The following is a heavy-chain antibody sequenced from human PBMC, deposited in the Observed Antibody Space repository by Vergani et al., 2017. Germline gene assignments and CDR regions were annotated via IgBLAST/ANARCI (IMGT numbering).Heavy chain of an antibody. D-gene: IGHD2-8*01. CDR2: ISGSGGGT. Sequence: EVQLLESGGGLVQPGGSLRLSCAASGFTFSSYAMGWVRQAPGKGLEWVSSISGSGGGTYYADSVKGRFTISRENSKNTLYLQMNSLRAEDTAIYYCATRMRAPTFDYWGQGTLVTVSS. V-gene: IGHV3-23*01. CDR1: GFTFSSYA. J-gene: IGHJ4*02. CDR3: ATRMRAPTFDY.